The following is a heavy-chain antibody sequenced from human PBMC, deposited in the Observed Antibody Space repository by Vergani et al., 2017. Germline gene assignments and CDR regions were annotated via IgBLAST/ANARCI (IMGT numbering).Heavy chain of an antibody. Sequence: QLQLQESGPGLVKPSETLSLTCIVSGDSINNGNYSWAWIRQPPGKGLEWIGSVFYNGSTYYNPSLKGRVTTSVDASKNQFSLKLTSVTAADTAVSRCVGRATSPPRGFDCWGQGTLVIVSS. V-gene: IGHV4-39*01. CDR3: VGRATSPPRGFDC. CDR2: VFYNGST. J-gene: IGHJ4*02. D-gene: IGHD2-2*01. CDR1: GDSINNGNYS.